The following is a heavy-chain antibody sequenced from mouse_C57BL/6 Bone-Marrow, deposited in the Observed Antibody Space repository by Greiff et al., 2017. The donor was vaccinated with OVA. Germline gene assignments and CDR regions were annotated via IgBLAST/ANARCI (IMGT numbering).Heavy chain of an antibody. V-gene: IGHV1-26*01. CDR2: INPNNGGT. CDR1: GYTFTDYY. D-gene: IGHD2-1*01. CDR3: ARYGNCYYFDY. J-gene: IGHJ2*01. Sequence: EVKLQQSGPELVKPGASVKISCKASGYTFTDYYMNWVKQSHGKSLEWIGDINPNNGGTSYNQKFKGKATLTVDKSSSTAYMELRSLTSEDSAVYYCARYGNCYYFDYWGQGTTLTVSS.